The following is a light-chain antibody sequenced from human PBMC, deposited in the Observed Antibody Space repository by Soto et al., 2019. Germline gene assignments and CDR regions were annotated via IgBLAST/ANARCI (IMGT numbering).Light chain of an antibody. CDR1: QSVNSSY. CDR2: GAS. J-gene: IGKJ1*01. V-gene: IGKV3-20*01. Sequence: EIVLAQSQGTLSFSPPERVILXGRSSQSVNSSYLAWYQHKPGQAPRLLIYGASTRATGIPDRFSGSGSGTDFTLTIARLEPGDFAVYYCQQYGNSPQTFGQGTKVDI. CDR3: QQYGNSPQT.